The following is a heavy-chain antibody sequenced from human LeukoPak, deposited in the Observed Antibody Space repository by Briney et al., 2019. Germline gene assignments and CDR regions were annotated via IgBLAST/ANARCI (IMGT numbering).Heavy chain of an antibody. J-gene: IGHJ4*02. CDR3: ATVAVIRGVTYFDY. V-gene: IGHV4-59*01. CDR1: GGTISSYS. CDR2: LFYSGST. D-gene: IGHD3-10*01. Sequence: RPAETLSLTCTASGGTISSYSWSWIRQPPGKGLEWVSYLFYSGSTDYNPSLESRVTISVDTSKNQFSLKLRSVTAADTAVYYCATVAVIRGVTYFDYWGQGTLVTVSS.